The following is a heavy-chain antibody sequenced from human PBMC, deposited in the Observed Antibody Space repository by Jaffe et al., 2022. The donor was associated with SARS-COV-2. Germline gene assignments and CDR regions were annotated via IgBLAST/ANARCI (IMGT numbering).Heavy chain of an antibody. Sequence: EVQLLESGGGLIRPGGSLRLSCAASGFTFSSYAMAWVRQAPGKGLEWVAGVSGNGVFTFYIDSVKGRFTISRDNSQNALYLQMYSLRAEDTALYYCVKYFGGQNGDFWFGDSWGRGTLVTVSS. V-gene: IGHV3-23*01. J-gene: IGHJ4*02. CDR1: GFTFSSYA. CDR2: VSGNGVFT. CDR3: VKYFGGQNGDFWFGDS. D-gene: IGHD4-17*01.